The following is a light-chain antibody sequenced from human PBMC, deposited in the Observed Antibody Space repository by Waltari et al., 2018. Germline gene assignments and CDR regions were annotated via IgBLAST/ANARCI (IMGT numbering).Light chain of an antibody. CDR2: EAS. CDR1: QSIGRY. CDR3: QNHERLPAT. Sequence: ELMLTQSPGTLYLSPGERATLSCRASQSIGRYLVWYQQKPGQAPRLLIYEASRRATGIPDRFSGSGSGTDFSLTISRLEPEDFAVYYCQNHERLPATFGQGTKVEIK. V-gene: IGKV3-20*01. J-gene: IGKJ1*01.